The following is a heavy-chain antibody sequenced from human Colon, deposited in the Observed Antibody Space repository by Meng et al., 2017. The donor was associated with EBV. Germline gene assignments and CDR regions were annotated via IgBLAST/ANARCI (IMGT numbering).Heavy chain of an antibody. J-gene: IGHJ4*02. CDR1: SDSIVSAVYY. Sequence: QWQLQVSGPGPVHPSHTLSITCTVSSDSIVSAVYYCSWIRQHPGKGLQWIGYIHSSGSTYYNPSLKSRVSISVDTSKSQFSLNLNSMTASDTAVYYCASFDHIPRRNYFDYWGQGTLVTVSS. CDR3: ASFDHIPRRNYFDY. CDR2: IHSSGST. D-gene: IGHD2-21*01. V-gene: IGHV4-30-4*08.